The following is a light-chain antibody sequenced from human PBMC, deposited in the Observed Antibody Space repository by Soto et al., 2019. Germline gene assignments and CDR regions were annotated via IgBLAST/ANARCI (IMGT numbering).Light chain of an antibody. J-gene: IGKJ2*01. Sequence: EIVLTQSPGTLSLSPGQRATLSCRASQSVSSNYLAWYQQKPGQAPRLLIYGASNRATGIPDRFSGSGSGTDFTLTISRLEPEDFAEYYCQQYGWSPYTFGQGTKLEIK. V-gene: IGKV3-20*01. CDR1: QSVSSNY. CDR3: QQYGWSPYT. CDR2: GAS.